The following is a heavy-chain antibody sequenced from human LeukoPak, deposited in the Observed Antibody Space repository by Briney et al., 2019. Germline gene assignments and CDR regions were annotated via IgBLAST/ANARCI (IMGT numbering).Heavy chain of an antibody. V-gene: IGHV1-2*02. Sequence: GASVKVSCKASGYTFTGYYMHWVRQAPGQGREWMGWINPNSGGTNYAQKFQGRVTMTRDTSISTAYMELSRLRSDDTAVYYCARDQLVLWFGEHAFDIWGQGTMVTVSS. D-gene: IGHD3-10*01. CDR1: GYTFTGYY. CDR3: ARDQLVLWFGEHAFDI. CDR2: INPNSGGT. J-gene: IGHJ3*02.